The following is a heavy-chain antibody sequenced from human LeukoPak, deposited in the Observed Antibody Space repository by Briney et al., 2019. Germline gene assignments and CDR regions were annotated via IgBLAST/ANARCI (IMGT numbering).Heavy chain of an antibody. CDR1: GFTFSSYS. Sequence: GGSLRLSCAASGFTFSSYSMNWVRQAPGKGLEWVSYISSSSSTIYYADSVKGRFTISRDNAKNSLYLQMNSLRAEDTAVYYCAKDRGDDRCMDVWGKGTTVTVSS. J-gene: IGHJ6*04. V-gene: IGHV3-48*04. CDR2: ISSSSSTI. CDR3: AKDRGDDRCMDV. D-gene: IGHD3-10*01.